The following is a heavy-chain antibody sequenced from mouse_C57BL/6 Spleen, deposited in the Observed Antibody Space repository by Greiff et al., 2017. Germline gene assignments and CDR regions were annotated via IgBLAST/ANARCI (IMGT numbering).Heavy chain of an antibody. V-gene: IGHV5-9-1*02. CDR2: ISSGGAYI. CDR3: TRGGQLRLEYYFDY. J-gene: IGHJ2*01. D-gene: IGHD3-2*02. CDR1: GFTFSSYA. Sequence: EVKLVESGEGLVKPGGSLKLSCAASGFTFSSYAMSWVRQTPEKRLEWVAYISSGGAYIYYADTVKGRFTISRDNARNTLYLQMSSLKSEDTAMYYCTRGGQLRLEYYFDYWGQGTTLTVSS.